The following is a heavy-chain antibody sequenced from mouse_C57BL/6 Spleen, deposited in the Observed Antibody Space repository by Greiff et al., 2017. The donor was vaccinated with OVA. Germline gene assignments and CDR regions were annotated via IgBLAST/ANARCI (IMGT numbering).Heavy chain of an antibody. V-gene: IGHV1-52*01. Sequence: QVQLQQPGAELVRPGSSVKLSCKASGYTFTSYWMHWVKQRPIQGLEWIGNIDPSDSATNYNQKFKDKATLTVDKSSSTAYMQLSSLTSEDSAVYYYARRYYDSSYVIYFDVWGQGTTLTVSS. J-gene: IGHJ2*01. CDR3: ARRYYDSSYVIYFDV. CDR1: GYTFTSYW. D-gene: IGHD1-1*01. CDR2: IDPSDSAT.